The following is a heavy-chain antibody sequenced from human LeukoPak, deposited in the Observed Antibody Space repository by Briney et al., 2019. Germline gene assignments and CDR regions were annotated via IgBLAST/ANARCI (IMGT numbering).Heavy chain of an antibody. V-gene: IGHV3-21*01. Sequence: GGSLRHSRAASGFSPSSYSMNWGCPAPGEGLEWVSSISSRSGDIYYADSLKGRFTTSRDNAKNSMYLQMNRLRSEATAVYYWARDFAGNDYGDYIGWFDPWGQGTLVTVSS. CDR3: ARDFAGNDYGDYIGWFDP. J-gene: IGHJ5*02. D-gene: IGHD4-17*01. CDR2: ISSRSGDI. CDR1: GFSPSSYS.